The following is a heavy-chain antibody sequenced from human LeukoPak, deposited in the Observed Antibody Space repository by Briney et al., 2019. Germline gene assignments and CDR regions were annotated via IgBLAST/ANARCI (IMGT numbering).Heavy chain of an antibody. Sequence: LSGGSLRLSCVASGFTFSSYEMNWVRQAPGEGLEWVSYISSSGSTIYYADSVKGRFTISRDNAKNSLYLQMNSLRAEDTAVYYCAELGITMIGGVWGKGTTVTISS. CDR1: GFTFSSYE. CDR3: AELGITMIGGV. V-gene: IGHV3-48*03. D-gene: IGHD3-10*02. CDR2: ISSSGSTI. J-gene: IGHJ6*04.